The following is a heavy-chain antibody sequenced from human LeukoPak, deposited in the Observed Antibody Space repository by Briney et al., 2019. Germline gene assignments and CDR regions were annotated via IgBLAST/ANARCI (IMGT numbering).Heavy chain of an antibody. CDR3: ARAPRGFRGRRLQGRYLDF. CDR2: IYYSGST. CDR1: GGSISSYY. V-gene: IGHV4-59*01. D-gene: IGHD5-12*01. Sequence: PSETLCLTCAVSGGSISSYYWSWIRQPPGKGLEWIWYIYYSGSTNYNPSLKSGVTITAEATKNQFSLKLSSVTAADAAVYYCARAPRGFRGRRLQGRYLDFWGQGTLVTV. J-gene: IGHJ4*02.